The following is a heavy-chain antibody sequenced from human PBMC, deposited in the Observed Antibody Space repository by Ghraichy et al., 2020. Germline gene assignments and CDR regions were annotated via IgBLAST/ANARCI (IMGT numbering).Heavy chain of an antibody. CDR2: IYYSGST. J-gene: IGHJ4*02. V-gene: IGHV4-59*01. CDR3: ARGGGYSYGSFFFGG. Sequence: SETLTLTCTVSGGSISSYYWSWIRQPPGKGLEWIGYIYYSGSTNYNPSLKSRVTISVDTSKNQFSLKLSSVTAPDTAVYYCARGGGYSYGSFFFGGWGQGTLVTVSS. D-gene: IGHD5-18*01. CDR1: GGSISSYY.